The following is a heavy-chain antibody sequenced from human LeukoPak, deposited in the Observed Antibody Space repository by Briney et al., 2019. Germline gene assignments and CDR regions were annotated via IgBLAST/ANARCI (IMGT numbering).Heavy chain of an antibody. CDR2: IWYDGSNK. J-gene: IGHJ4*02. CDR1: GFTFSSYG. Sequence: GGSLRLSCAASGFTFSSYGMHWVRQAPGKGLEWVAVIWYDGSNKYYADSVKGRFTISRDNSKNTLYLQMNSLRAEDTAVYYCARGAHDYYDSSGYGGYYFDYWGQGTLVTVSS. V-gene: IGHV3-33*01. CDR3: ARGAHDYYDSSGYGGYYFDY. D-gene: IGHD3-22*01.